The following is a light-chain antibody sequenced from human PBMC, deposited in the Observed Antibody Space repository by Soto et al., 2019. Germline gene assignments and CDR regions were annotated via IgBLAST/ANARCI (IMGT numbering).Light chain of an antibody. CDR3: QQANSFPL. CDR1: QDLSSW. J-gene: IGKJ4*01. Sequence: DIQMTQSPSSVSASVGDRVTITCRASQDLSSWLAWYQQKPGKAPKLLIYGASTLQSGVPSRFSGSGSGTYFTLTISSLQPEDFATYYCQQANSFPLFGGGTKVEIK. V-gene: IGKV1-12*01. CDR2: GAS.